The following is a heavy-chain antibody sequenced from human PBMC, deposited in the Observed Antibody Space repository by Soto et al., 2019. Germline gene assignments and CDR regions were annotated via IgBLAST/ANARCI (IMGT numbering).Heavy chain of an antibody. CDR3: ARVLAVAGTWWFDP. D-gene: IGHD6-19*01. CDR1: GGSISSYY. J-gene: IGHJ5*02. Sequence: SETLSLTCTVSGGSISSYYWSWIRQPPGKGLEWIGYIYYSGSTNYNPSLKSRVTISVDTSKNQFSLKLSSVTAADTAVYYCARVLAVAGTWWFDPWGQGTLVTVSS. V-gene: IGHV4-59*01. CDR2: IYYSGST.